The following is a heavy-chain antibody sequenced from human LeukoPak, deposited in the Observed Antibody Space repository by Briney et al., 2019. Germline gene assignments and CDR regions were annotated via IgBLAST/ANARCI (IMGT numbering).Heavy chain of an antibody. CDR1: GYTFTSYD. CDR2: MNPNSGNT. J-gene: IGHJ4*02. Sequence: ASVKVSCKASGYTFTSYDINWVRQATGQGLEWMGWMNPNSGNTGYAQKFQGRVTITRNTSISTAYMELSSLRSEDTAVYYCARWRGLHRVFDYWGQGTLVTVSS. D-gene: IGHD3-3*01. V-gene: IGHV1-8*01. CDR3: ARWRGLHRVFDY.